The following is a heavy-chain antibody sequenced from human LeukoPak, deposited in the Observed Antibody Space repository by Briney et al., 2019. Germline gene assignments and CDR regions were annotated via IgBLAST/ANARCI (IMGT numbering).Heavy chain of an antibody. CDR3: ARRYGSGNPGQDYYYMDV. D-gene: IGHD3-10*01. Sequence: ASVKVSCKASGYTFTRYAMNWVRQAPGQGLEWMGWINTNTGNPTYAQGFTGRFVFSLDTSVSTTYLQISSPKAEDTAVYYCARRYGSGNPGQDYYYMDVWGKGTTVTISS. CDR1: GYTFTRYA. CDR2: INTNTGNP. V-gene: IGHV7-4-1*02. J-gene: IGHJ6*03.